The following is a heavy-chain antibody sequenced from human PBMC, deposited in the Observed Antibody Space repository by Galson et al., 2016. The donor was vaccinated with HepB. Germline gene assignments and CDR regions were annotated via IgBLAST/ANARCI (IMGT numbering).Heavy chain of an antibody. CDR3: ARATTLNRDDFCSGYKLEWCMDV. J-gene: IGHJ6*02. CDR2: IVPSGGST. V-gene: IGHV1-46*01. Sequence: SVKVSCKASGYTFTSYTLHWVRQAPGQGLEWMGIIVPSGGSTNYAQKFQGRVTMTRDTSTSTVYMELSSLSSEYAAVYYCARATTLNRDDFCSGYKLEWCMDVWGQGTTFTVS. D-gene: IGHD3-3*01. CDR1: GYTFTSYT.